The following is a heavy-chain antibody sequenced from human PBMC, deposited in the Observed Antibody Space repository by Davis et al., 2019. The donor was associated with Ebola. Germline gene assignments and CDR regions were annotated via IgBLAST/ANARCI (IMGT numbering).Heavy chain of an antibody. V-gene: IGHV5-51*01. CDR1: GYSFTNYW. D-gene: IGHD5-24*01. Sequence: GESLKISCKGSGYSFTNYWIGWVRQMPGKGLEWMGVIYPGDSDTSYSPSFQGQVTISADKSISTAFLHWSSLKASDSAMYYCVRQPVEDFDQVVEPWGQGTLVTVSS. CDR3: VRQPVEDFDQVVEP. J-gene: IGHJ5*02. CDR2: IYPGDSDT.